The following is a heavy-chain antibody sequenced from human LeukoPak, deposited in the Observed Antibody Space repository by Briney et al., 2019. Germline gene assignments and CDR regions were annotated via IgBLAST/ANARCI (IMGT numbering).Heavy chain of an antibody. CDR3: ARDPLSPDYGDLDP. CDR1: GFSFSNYW. V-gene: IGHV3-7*01. Sequence: GGSLRLSCAGSGFSFSNYWMSWFRQAPGKGLEWVANIKQDGSAKYYVDSVNGRFTISRDNAKKSVYLQMNSLRVEDTAVYYCARDPLSPDYGDLDPWGQGTLVTVSS. J-gene: IGHJ5*02. CDR2: IKQDGSAK. D-gene: IGHD4-17*01.